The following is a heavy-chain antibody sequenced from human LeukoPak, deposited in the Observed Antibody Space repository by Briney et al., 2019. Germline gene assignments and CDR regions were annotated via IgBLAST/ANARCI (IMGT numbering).Heavy chain of an antibody. Sequence: GGSLRLSCAASGFSFSRYWMHWVRQAPGKGLVWVARISPDGSSALSADSVRGRFTISRDNADNTLYLQLNSLRAEDTAVYYCARVSFCPRCHFDYRGQGTLVTAPS. D-gene: IGHD2/OR15-2a*01. V-gene: IGHV3-74*03. CDR1: GFSFSRYW. J-gene: IGHJ4*02. CDR3: ARVSFCPRCHFDY. CDR2: ISPDGSSA.